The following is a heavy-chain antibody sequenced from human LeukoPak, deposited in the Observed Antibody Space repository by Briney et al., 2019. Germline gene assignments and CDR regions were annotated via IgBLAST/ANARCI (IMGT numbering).Heavy chain of an antibody. Sequence: ASVKVSCKAAGYTFTGYYMFWVRQAPGQGLEWMGWINPNSGGTNYAQKLQGRVTMTRDTSISTAYMELSRLRSDDTAVYYCARGYCSGGSCYSVENWFDPWGQGTLVTVSS. V-gene: IGHV1-2*02. J-gene: IGHJ5*02. CDR1: GYTFTGYY. CDR3: ARGYCSGGSCYSVENWFDP. D-gene: IGHD2-15*01. CDR2: INPNSGGT.